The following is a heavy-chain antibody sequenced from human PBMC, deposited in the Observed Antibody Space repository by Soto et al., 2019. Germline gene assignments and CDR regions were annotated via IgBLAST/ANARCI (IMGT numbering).Heavy chain of an antibody. CDR1: GATFSTTG. J-gene: IGHJ5*01. V-gene: IGHV1-69*01. CDR2: IIPLFGTP. Sequence: QVQLVQSGAEERKPGSSLSVSCKSSGATFSTTGISWVRQAPGQGLEWMGGIIPLFGTPKYARKFQGRVSITADESTNTVYMELNSLRPDDAAVYYCARASPVICGGDPCYRLDSSFDSWGQGSLVIVSS. CDR3: ARASPVICGGDPCYRLDSSFDS. D-gene: IGHD2-21*02.